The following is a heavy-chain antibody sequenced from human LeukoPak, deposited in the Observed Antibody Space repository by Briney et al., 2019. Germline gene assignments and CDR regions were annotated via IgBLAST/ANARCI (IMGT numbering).Heavy chain of an antibody. J-gene: IGHJ5*02. CDR2: INPNSGCT. D-gene: IGHD5-12*01. V-gene: IGHV1-2*02. CDR3: ARDLRFDP. CDR1: GYTFTGYY. Sequence: ASVKVSCKASGYTFTGYYMHWVRQAPGQGLEWMGWINPNSGCTNYSQKIQGRVTMTRDTSISTAYMELRRLRSDDTAVYYCARDLRFDPWGQGTLVTVSS.